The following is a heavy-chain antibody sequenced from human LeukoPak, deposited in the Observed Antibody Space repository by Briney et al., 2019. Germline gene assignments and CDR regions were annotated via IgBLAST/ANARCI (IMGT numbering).Heavy chain of an antibody. CDR2: VFYSGKT. J-gene: IGHJ3*02. D-gene: IGHD2-8*01. CDR3: ARDTNLRDYFDI. V-gene: IGHV4-61*05. Sequence: PSETLSLTCTVSGGSISISSYYGGWIRQSPGKGLEWIGYVFYSGKTDYSPSLRSRVSMSVDKSKNQFSLKVTAVTAADTAVYYCARDTNLRDYFDIWGKGTMVTVSS. CDR1: GGSISISSYY.